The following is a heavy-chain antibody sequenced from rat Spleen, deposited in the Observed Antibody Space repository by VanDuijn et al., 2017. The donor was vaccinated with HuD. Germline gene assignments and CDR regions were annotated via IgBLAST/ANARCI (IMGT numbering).Heavy chain of an antibody. CDR3: ATRGYGRDSAAVGY. Sequence: EVQLVESDGGLVQPGRSLKLSCAASGFTFSDYYMAWVRQAPTKGLEWVATISTGGGNTYYRDTVKGRFTISRDNAKSSLYLQMDSLRSEETATYFSATRGYGRDSAAVGYWGQVNLVTVSS. CDR2: ISTGGGNT. V-gene: IGHV5S11*01. J-gene: IGHJ3*01. D-gene: IGHD1-11*01. CDR1: GFTFSDYY.